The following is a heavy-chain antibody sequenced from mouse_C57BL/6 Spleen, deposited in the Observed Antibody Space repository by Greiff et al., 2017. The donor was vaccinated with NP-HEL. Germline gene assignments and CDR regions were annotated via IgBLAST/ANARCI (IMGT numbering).Heavy chain of an antibody. Sequence: EVQLVESEGGLVQPGSSMKLSCTASGFTFSDYYMAWVRQVPEKGLEWVANINYDGSSTYYLDSLKSRFIISRDNAKNILYLQMSSLKSEDTATYYCARENYGSSYEAWFAYWGQGTLVTVSA. J-gene: IGHJ3*01. CDR2: INYDGSST. CDR1: GFTFSDYY. V-gene: IGHV5-16*01. D-gene: IGHD1-1*01. CDR3: ARENYGSSYEAWFAY.